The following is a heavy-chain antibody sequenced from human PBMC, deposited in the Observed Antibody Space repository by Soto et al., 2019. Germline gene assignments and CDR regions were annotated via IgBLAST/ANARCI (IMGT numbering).Heavy chain of an antibody. Sequence: PGGSLRLSCAASGFTFSGYYMHWVRQAPGKGLEWVAVISYDGSTEYYADSVKGRFTISRDNSANRLFLQMNSLRPEDTAVYCCTKDDGYNDYTYYSYLGMGVWDQGTTFTVSS. V-gene: IGHV3-30*18. D-gene: IGHD4-4*01. CDR1: GFTFSGYY. J-gene: IGHJ6*02. CDR3: TKDDGYNDYTYYSYLGMGV. CDR2: ISYDGSTE.